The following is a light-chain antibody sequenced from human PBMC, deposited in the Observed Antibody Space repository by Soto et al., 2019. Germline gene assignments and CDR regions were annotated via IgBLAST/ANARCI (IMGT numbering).Light chain of an antibody. CDR2: DVD. CDR1: SSDVGGYNY. V-gene: IGLV2-14*01. CDR3: SSYTSSSTVV. Sequence: QSALTQPASVSGSPGQSITISCTGTSSDVGGYNYVSWYQQHPGKAPKLMIYDVDNRPSGVSNRSSGSRSGNTASLTISGLQAEDEAEYYCSSYTSSSTVVFGGGTKLTVL. J-gene: IGLJ2*01.